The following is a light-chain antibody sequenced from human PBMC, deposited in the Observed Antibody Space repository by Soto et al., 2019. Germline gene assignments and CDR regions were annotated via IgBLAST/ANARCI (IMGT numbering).Light chain of an antibody. Sequence: EVVVTQSPATLSVSPGDTAKLSCRASQSIGSKLGWYQQKPGQAPRLLIYGASTRATGIPARFSGSGSGTEFTLTIRGLQSEDLAVYYCQQYDKWTLITFGQGTRLEIK. J-gene: IGKJ5*01. CDR3: QQYDKWTLIT. CDR2: GAS. V-gene: IGKV3-15*01. CDR1: QSIGSK.